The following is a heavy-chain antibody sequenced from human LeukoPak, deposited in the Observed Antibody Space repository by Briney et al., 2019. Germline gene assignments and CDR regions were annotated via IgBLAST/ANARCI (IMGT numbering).Heavy chain of an antibody. J-gene: IGHJ4*02. D-gene: IGHD3-22*01. CDR1: GGSFSGYY. CDR2: INHSGST. Sequence: SETLSLTCAVYGGSFSGYYWSWIRQPPGKGLEWIGEINHSGSTNYNPSLKSRVTISVDTSENQFSLKLSSVTAADTAVYYCAAPRAGGYYDSSGYYYWGQGTLVTVSS. CDR3: AAPRAGGYYDSSGYYY. V-gene: IGHV4-34*01.